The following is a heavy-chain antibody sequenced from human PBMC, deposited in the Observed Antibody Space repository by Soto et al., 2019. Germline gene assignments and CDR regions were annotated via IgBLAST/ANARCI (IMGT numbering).Heavy chain of an antibody. V-gene: IGHV3-23*01. CDR1: GFTFSAYA. D-gene: IGHD6-19*01. Sequence: PGGSLRLSCAASGFTFSAYAMSWVRQAPGKGLEWVSGIGGSGGSTWNADSVKGRFTISRDNSKNTLYLQMNSLRAEDTAVYYCAKDQIAVAGTDWFDPWGQGTLVTVSS. J-gene: IGHJ5*02. CDR2: IGGSGGST. CDR3: AKDQIAVAGTDWFDP.